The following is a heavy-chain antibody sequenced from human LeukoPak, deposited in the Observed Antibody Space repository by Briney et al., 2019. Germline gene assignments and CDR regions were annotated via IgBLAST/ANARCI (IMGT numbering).Heavy chain of an antibody. J-gene: IGHJ4*02. V-gene: IGHV3-23*01. CDR3: AKGSIVVVPAAINGLFDY. D-gene: IGHD2-2*01. CDR1: GFTVSSNY. CDR2: ISGSGGST. Sequence: GGSLRLSCAASGFTVSSNYMSWVRQAPGKGLEWVSAISGSGGSTYYADSVKGRFTISRDNSKNTLYLQMNSLRAEDTAVYYCAKGSIVVVPAAINGLFDYWGQGTLVTVSS.